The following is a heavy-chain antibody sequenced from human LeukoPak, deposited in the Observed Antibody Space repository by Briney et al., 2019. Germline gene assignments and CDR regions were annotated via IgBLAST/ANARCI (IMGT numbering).Heavy chain of an antibody. V-gene: IGHV3-74*01. Sequence: PGGSLRLSCAASGFTFSSHWMHWVRQIPGKGLVWVSRTNREGTTTYYADSVKGRFTVSRDNAKETLYLQMNSLRAEDTAVYYCAKAVALVAARGTYFDYWGQGTLVTVSS. CDR2: TNREGTTT. J-gene: IGHJ4*02. D-gene: IGHD2-15*01. CDR3: AKAVALVAARGTYFDY. CDR1: GFTFSSHW.